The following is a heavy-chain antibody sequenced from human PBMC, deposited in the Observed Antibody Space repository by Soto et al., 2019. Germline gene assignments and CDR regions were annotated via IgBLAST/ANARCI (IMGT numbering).Heavy chain of an antibody. CDR1: GFTFSSYS. CDR3: ARAGGDCSSTSCYYYYYGMDV. CDR2: ISSSSSTI. V-gene: IGHV3-48*02. Sequence: PVGSLRLSCAASGFTFSSYSMNWVRQAPGKGLEWVSYISSSSSTIYYADSVKGRFTISRDNAKNSLYLQMNSLRDEDTAVYYCARAGGDCSSTSCYYYYYGMDVWGQGTTVTVSS. J-gene: IGHJ6*02. D-gene: IGHD2-2*01.